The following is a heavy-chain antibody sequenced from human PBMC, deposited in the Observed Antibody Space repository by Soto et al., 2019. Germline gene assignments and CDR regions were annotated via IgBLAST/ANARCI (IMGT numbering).Heavy chain of an antibody. CDR3: AKDIGHLSGSYSSAIDY. CDR1: GFTFDDYA. J-gene: IGHJ4*02. Sequence: GGSLRLSCAASGFTFDDYAMHWVRQAPGKGLEWVSLISWDGGSTYYADSVKGRFTISRDNSKNSLYLQMNSLRAEDTALYYCAKDIGHLSGSYSSAIDYWGQGTLVTVSS. D-gene: IGHD1-26*01. V-gene: IGHV3-43D*03. CDR2: ISWDGGST.